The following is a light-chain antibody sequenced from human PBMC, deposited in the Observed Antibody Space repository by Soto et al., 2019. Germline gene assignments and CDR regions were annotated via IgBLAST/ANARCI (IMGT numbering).Light chain of an antibody. J-gene: IGLJ7*01. V-gene: IGLV2-14*01. CDR3: SSYTSSSTLV. CDR1: SSDIGGYNF. CDR2: EVS. Sequence: QSALTQPASVSGSPGQSITISCTGTSSDIGGYNFVSWYQQHPGKAPRLMLYEVSKRPSGVSNRFSGSKSGDTASLIISGLQAEDEADYYCSSYTSSSTLVFGGGTQLTVL.